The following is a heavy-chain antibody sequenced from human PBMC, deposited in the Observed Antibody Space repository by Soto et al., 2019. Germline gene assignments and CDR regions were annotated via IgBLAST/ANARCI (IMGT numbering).Heavy chain of an antibody. Sequence: QLQLQESGPGLVKPSETLSLTCTVSGGSISSSSYFWGWIRQPPGKGLEWIGSMYYSGSTYYNPSLNSRVTISVDTSKNRFTMKLCSETAADTAVYSCASHGERTIRSLNWCDPWGQGTLVTVSS. CDR1: GGSISSSSYF. CDR2: MYYSGST. J-gene: IGHJ5*02. V-gene: IGHV4-39*01. D-gene: IGHD4-17*01. CDR3: ASHGERTIRSLNWCDP.